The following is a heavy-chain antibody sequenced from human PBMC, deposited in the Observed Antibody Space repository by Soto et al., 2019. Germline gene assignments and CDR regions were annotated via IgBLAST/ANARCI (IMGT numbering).Heavy chain of an antibody. J-gene: IGHJ5*02. CDR2: ISWSGTNI. D-gene: IGHD6-13*01. V-gene: IGHV3-9*02. CDR3: AKGGSAALISAAGTGNWFDP. CDR1: GFTSDDYA. Sequence: EVHLVESGGGLVQPGRSLKLSCVASGFTSDDYAMYWVRQAPGKGPEWVSGISWSGTNIAYADSVKGRFTISRDNAKNTLYLQMNSLRADDTALYYCAKGGSAALISAAGTGNWFDPWGQGSLVTVSS.